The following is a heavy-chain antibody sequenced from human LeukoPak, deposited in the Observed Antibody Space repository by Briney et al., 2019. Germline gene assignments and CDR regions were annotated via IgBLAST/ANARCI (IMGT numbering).Heavy chain of an antibody. CDR2: IRSNGDTT. V-gene: IGHV3-23*01. CDR3: AKDHTPLTVVVSHFNY. J-gene: IGHJ4*02. Sequence: GGSLRLSCAASGFTFSSYAMSWVRQAPGKGLEWVSTIRSNGDTTYYADSVKGRFTISRDNSKNTLYLQMDGLRADDTAVYYCAKDHTPLTVVVSHFNYWGQGTLVSVSS. CDR1: GFTFSSYA. D-gene: IGHD2-15*01.